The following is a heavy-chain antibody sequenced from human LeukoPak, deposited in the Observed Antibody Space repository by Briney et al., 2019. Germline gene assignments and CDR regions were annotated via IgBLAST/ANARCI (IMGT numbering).Heavy chain of an antibody. Sequence: SVKVSCKASGGTFSSYAISWVRQAPGQGLEWMGGIIPIFGTANYAQKFQGRVTITADESTSTAYMELSSLRSEDTAVYYCASPTYDSSGYSASDYWGQGTLVTVSS. CDR3: ASPTYDSSGYSASDY. D-gene: IGHD3-22*01. V-gene: IGHV1-69*01. CDR2: IIPIFGTA. J-gene: IGHJ4*02. CDR1: GGTFSSYA.